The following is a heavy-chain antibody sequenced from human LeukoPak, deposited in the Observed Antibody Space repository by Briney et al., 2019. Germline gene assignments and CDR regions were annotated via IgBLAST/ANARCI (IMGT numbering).Heavy chain of an antibody. D-gene: IGHD2-8*01. CDR1: GDSFTSYW. Sequence: GESLKIPCKGSGDSFTSYWIGWLGQMPGKGLGWMGIIYPGDSDTRYSPSFQGPVTISADKSISTAYLQSSSLKASDTCMYFCSRRQVSSTEDTNAVCIWGKGTMVTVA. CDR3: SRRQVSSTEDTNAVCI. CDR2: IYPGDSDT. J-gene: IGHJ3*02. V-gene: IGHV5-51*01.